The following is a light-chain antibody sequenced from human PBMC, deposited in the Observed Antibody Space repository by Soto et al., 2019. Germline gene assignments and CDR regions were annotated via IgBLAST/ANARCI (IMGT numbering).Light chain of an antibody. V-gene: IGKV3-11*01. CDR1: QSVSSY. CDR3: QQRSTRA. J-gene: IGKJ5*01. CDR2: DAS. Sequence: EIVLTQSPATLSLSPGERATLSCRASQSVSSYLAWYQQKPGQAPRLPIYDASNRATGIPARFSGSGSGTDFTLTISSLEPEDFAVYYCQQRSTRAFGQGTRLEIK.